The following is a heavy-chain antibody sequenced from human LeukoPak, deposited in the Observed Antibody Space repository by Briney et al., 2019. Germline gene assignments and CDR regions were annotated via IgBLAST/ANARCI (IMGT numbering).Heavy chain of an antibody. Sequence: PSETLSLTCTVSGGSISSGSYYWSWIRQPAGKGLEWIGRIYTSGSTNYNPSLKSRVTISVDTSKNQFSLKLSSVTAADTAVYYCASTTTNHCDFWSESFNWFDPWGQGTLVTVSS. CDR2: IYTSGST. CDR1: GGSISSGSYY. V-gene: IGHV4-61*02. D-gene: IGHD3-3*01. J-gene: IGHJ5*02. CDR3: ASTTTNHCDFWSESFNWFDP.